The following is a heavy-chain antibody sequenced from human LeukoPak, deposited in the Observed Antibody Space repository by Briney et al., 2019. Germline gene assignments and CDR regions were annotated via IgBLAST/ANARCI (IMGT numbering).Heavy chain of an antibody. CDR3: AREVGYCSGGSCYSYFDY. CDR2: IYYSGST. D-gene: IGHD2-15*01. CDR1: GGSISSYY. V-gene: IGHV4-59*01. Sequence: SETLSLSCTVSGGSISSYYWSWIRQPPGKGLEWIGYIYYSGSTNYNASLTNRVTISVDTSKNQFSLKLSSVTAADTAVYYCAREVGYCSGGSCYSYFDYWGQGTLVTVSS. J-gene: IGHJ4*02.